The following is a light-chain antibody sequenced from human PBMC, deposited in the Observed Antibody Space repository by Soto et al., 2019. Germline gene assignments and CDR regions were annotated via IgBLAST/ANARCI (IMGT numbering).Light chain of an antibody. CDR1: QSFSSSS. V-gene: IGKV3-20*01. Sequence: EIVFTPSPGTVSLSPGESAPLSCMASQSFSSSSLAWYQQKPGQAPRLLIYGASSRATGIPDRFSGSGSGTDFTLTISRLETEDFAVYYCQQYDSSPRTFGQGTKWIS. J-gene: IGKJ1*01. CDR2: GAS. CDR3: QQYDSSPRT.